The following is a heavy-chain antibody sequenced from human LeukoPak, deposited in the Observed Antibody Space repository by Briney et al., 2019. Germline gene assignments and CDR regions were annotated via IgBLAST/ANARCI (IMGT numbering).Heavy chain of an antibody. CDR1: GFPSPSGLSFNNYA. CDR2: ISGSGAST. J-gene: IGHJ5*02. CDR3: AKGASSAWLLYWFDP. Sequence: PGGSLRLSCAASGFPSPSGLSFNNYAMAWVRQAPGKGLQWVSGISGSGASTYYSESVKGRFTISRDNSKSTLYLQMNNLRAEDTALYYCAKGASSAWLLYWFDPWGQGTLVTVSP. V-gene: IGHV3-23*01. D-gene: IGHD3-22*01.